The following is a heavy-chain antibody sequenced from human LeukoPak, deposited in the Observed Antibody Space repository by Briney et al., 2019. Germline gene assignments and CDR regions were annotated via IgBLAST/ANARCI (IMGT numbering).Heavy chain of an antibody. D-gene: IGHD3-16*01. V-gene: IGHV4-34*01. CDR1: GGSFSGFY. Sequence: SSETLSLTCAVYGGSFSGFYWDWIRQPPGKGLEWIGEIDHSGSTNYNPSLKSRVTISVDRANNQFSLKLSSVTAADTAFYYCARVTSLNGNHWGYCDYWGQGTLVTVSS. CDR3: ARVTSLNGNHWGYCDY. J-gene: IGHJ4*02. CDR2: IDHSGST.